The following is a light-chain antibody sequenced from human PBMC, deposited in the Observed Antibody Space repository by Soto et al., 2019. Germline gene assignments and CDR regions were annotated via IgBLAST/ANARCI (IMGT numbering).Light chain of an antibody. V-gene: IGKV3-20*01. J-gene: IGKJ3*01. CDR2: DAS. Sequence: EIGLTQSPGTLSLSPVERATLSCRASLSVNSNYLAWYQQKPGQAPRLLIYDASSRATGIPDRFSGSGSGTDFTLTISRLEPEDFAVYYCQQYGGSPPITFGPGTKVDIK. CDR1: LSVNSNY. CDR3: QQYGGSPPIT.